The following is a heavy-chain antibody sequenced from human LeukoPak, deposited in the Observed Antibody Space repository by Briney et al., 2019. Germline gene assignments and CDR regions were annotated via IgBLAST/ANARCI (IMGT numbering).Heavy chain of an antibody. CDR3: ARGSSVTTVTTPFDY. J-gene: IGHJ4*02. CDR2: INPSGGST. V-gene: IGHV1-46*01. Sequence: ASVKVSCKASGYTSTSYYMHWVRQAPGQGLEWMGIINPSGGSTSYAQKFQGRVTMTRDMSTSTVYMELSSLRSEDTAVYYCARGSSVTTVTTPFDYWGQGTLVTVSS. D-gene: IGHD4-17*01. CDR1: GYTSTSYY.